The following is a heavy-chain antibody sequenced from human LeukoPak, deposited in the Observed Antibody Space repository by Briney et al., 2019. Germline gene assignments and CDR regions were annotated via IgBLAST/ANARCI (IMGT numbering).Heavy chain of an antibody. CDR2: ISGSGTST. D-gene: IGHD3-22*01. CDR3: AKDHRYYYDSSGPIDSAFDI. V-gene: IGHV3-23*01. J-gene: IGHJ3*02. CDR1: GSTFSNYA. Sequence: PGGSLRLSCAASGSTFSNYAMSWVRQAPGKGLEWVSAISGSGTSTYYADSVKGRFTISRDNSKNTLYLQMNSLRAEDTAVYYCAKDHRYYYDSSGPIDSAFDIWGQGTMVTVSS.